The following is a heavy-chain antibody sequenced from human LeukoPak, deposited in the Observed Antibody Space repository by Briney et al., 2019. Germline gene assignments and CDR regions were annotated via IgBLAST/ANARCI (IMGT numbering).Heavy chain of an antibody. CDR1: GDSISRGGYY. Sequence: PSETLSLTCTVSGDSISRGGYYWSWIRQPPGKGLVWIGYISYSGTTNHNPSLKNRVSISIDTSKNQFSLNLSSVTAADTAVYYCVRIRDGYNIDYYFDLWGRGTLVTVSS. CDR3: VRIRDGYNIDYYFDL. V-gene: IGHV4-61*08. J-gene: IGHJ2*01. D-gene: IGHD5-24*01. CDR2: ISYSGTT.